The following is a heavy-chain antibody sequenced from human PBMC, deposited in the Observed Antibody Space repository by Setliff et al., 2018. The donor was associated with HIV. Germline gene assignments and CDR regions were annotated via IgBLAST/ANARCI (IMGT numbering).Heavy chain of an antibody. V-gene: IGHV1-69-2*01. CDR1: GYTFPDYY. J-gene: IGHJ4*02. D-gene: IGHD3-16*01. Sequence: ASVKVSCKVSGYTFPDYYMQWVRQAPGKGLEWMGLIDPDRGEAVYAEKLQGRVTITADRSKDIAYMKLSSLRSEDTAMYYCAWGTQRPIDSWGQGTLVTVSS. CDR2: IDPDRGEA. CDR3: AWGTQRPIDS.